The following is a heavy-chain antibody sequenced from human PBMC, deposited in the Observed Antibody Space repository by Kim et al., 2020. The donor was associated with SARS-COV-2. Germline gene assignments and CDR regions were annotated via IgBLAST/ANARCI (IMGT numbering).Heavy chain of an antibody. CDR3: ARWGSSGTPEVLWFDP. CDR2: INHSGST. D-gene: IGHD6-25*01. J-gene: IGHJ5*02. Sequence: SETLSLTCAVYGGSFSGYYWSWIRQPPGKGLEWIGEINHSGSTNYNPSLKSRVTISVDTSKNQFSLKLSSVTAADTAVYYCARWGSSGTPEVLWFDPWGQGTLVTVSS. CDR1: GGSFSGYY. V-gene: IGHV4-34*01.